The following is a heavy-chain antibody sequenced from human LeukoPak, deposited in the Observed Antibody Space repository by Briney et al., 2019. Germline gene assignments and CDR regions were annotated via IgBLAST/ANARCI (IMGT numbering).Heavy chain of an antibody. CDR3: ARDLTENYYGSGSYPYYFDY. J-gene: IGHJ4*02. V-gene: IGHV1-18*01. CDR2: ISAYNGNT. D-gene: IGHD3-10*01. CDR1: GYTLTSYG. Sequence: ASVKVSCKASGYTLTSYGISWVRPAPGQGLEWMGWISAYNGNTNYAQKLQGRVTMTTDTSTSTAYMELRSLRSDDTAVYYCARDLTENYYGSGSYPYYFDYWGQGTLVTVSS.